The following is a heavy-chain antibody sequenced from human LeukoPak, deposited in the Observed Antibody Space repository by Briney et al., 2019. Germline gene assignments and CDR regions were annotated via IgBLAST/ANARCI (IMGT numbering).Heavy chain of an antibody. CDR1: GFTFSSYA. J-gene: IGHJ4*02. Sequence: GGSPRLSCAASGFTFSSYAVSWVRQAPGKGLEWVSSISGSGVATYSADSVKGRFTISRDNSKNTLYLQMNSLRAEDTAVYYCAKDWGYSSSQGYYFDYWGQGTLVTVSS. CDR3: AKDWGYSSSQGYYFDY. CDR2: ISGSGVAT. V-gene: IGHV3-23*01. D-gene: IGHD6-13*01.